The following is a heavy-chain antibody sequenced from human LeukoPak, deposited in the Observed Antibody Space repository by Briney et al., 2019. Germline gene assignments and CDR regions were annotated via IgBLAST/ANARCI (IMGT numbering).Heavy chain of an antibody. J-gene: IGHJ4*02. CDR2: IGISSGNT. V-gene: IGHV3-48*01. CDR3: ARDYKYAFDN. D-gene: IGHD5-24*01. Sequence: GGSLRLSCAASGFTFSAYSMNWVRQAPGKGLEWISYIGISSGNTKYADSVKGRFTISGDKAKNSLYLQMNSLRVEDTAVYYCARDYKYAFDNWGQGTLVAVSS. CDR1: GFTFSAYS.